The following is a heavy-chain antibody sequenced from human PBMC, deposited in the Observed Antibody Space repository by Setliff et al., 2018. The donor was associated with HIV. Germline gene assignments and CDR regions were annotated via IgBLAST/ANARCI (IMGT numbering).Heavy chain of an antibody. J-gene: IGHJ4*02. D-gene: IGHD3-22*01. CDR2: ISSSGSTI. CDR1: GFTLSIYE. CDR3: AKDRYYDSSGSPFDY. V-gene: IGHV3-48*03. Sequence: PGGSLRLSCAASGFTLSIYEMNWVRQGPGRGLEWVSYISSSGSTIFYAGSVKGRFTISRDNSKNTLYLQMNSLRAEDTAVYYCAKDRYYDSSGSPFDYWGQGTLVTVSS.